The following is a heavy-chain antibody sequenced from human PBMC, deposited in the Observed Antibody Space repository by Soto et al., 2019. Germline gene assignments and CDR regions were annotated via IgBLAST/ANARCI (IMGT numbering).Heavy chain of an antibody. V-gene: IGHV3-23*01. Sequence: EVQLLESGGGLVQPGGSLRLSCAASGFTFSSYAMSWVRQAPGKGLEWVSAISGSGGSTYYADSVKGRFTISRDNSKNTLYLQMNSLRAEVTAVYYCAKDLYKYSSGWYYFDYWGQGTLVTVSS. CDR2: ISGSGGST. CDR1: GFTFSSYA. CDR3: AKDLYKYSSGWYYFDY. D-gene: IGHD6-19*01. J-gene: IGHJ4*02.